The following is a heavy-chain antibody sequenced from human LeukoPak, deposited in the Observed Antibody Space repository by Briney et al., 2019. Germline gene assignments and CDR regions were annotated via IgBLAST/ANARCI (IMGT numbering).Heavy chain of an antibody. CDR2: INPGDSDT. CDR3: ARHPITRYYDSSGDSAAGPDY. J-gene: IGHJ4*02. D-gene: IGHD3-22*01. Sequence: KFGESLKISCKGSGYSLATYWIGWVRQMPGKGLEWMGIINPGDSDTRYSPSFQGQVTISADKSISTAYLQWSSLKASDTAMYYCARHPITRYYDSSGDSAAGPDYWGQGTLVTVSS. CDR1: GYSLATYW. V-gene: IGHV5-51*01.